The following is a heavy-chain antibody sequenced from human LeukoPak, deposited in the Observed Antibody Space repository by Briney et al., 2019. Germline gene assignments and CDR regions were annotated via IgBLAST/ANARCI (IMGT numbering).Heavy chain of an antibody. CDR3: ARDRLWGSERVDY. V-gene: IGHV1-2*06. J-gene: IGHJ4*02. D-gene: IGHD3-16*01. CDR2: INPNGGGT. CDR1: GYTFTGYY. Sequence: ASVTVSCKASGYTFTGYYMHWVRQAPGQGPDWMGRINPNGGGTNYAQKYLGRVTMTRDTSISTAYMELSRLRSDDTAVYYCARDRLWGSERVDYWGQGTLVTVSS.